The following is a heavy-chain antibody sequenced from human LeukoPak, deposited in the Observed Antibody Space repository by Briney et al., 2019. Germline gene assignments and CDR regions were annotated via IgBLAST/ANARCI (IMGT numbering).Heavy chain of an antibody. CDR2: FDPEDGET. CDR3: ATAGIMTTVTTGHY. V-gene: IGHV1-24*01. CDR1: GYTFTDYY. J-gene: IGHJ4*02. D-gene: IGHD4-17*01. Sequence: ASVKVSCKASGYTFTDYYMHRVRQAPGKGLEWMGGFDPEDGETIYAQKFQGRVTMTEDTSTDTAYMELSSLRSEDTAVYYCATAGIMTTVTTGHYWGQGTLVTVSS.